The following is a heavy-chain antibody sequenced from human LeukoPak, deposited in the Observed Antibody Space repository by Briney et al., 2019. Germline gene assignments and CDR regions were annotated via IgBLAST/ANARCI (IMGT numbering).Heavy chain of an antibody. J-gene: IGHJ4*02. D-gene: IGHD4-23*01. V-gene: IGHV1-46*01. CDR1: GYTFTSYY. CDR3: ARTVVTGLFDY. Sequence: ASVKVSCKASGYTFTSYYMHWVRQAPGQGLERMGIINPSGGSTSYAQKFQGRVTMTRDTSTSTVYMELSSLRSEDTAVYYCARTVVTGLFDYWGQGTLVTVSS. CDR2: INPSGGST.